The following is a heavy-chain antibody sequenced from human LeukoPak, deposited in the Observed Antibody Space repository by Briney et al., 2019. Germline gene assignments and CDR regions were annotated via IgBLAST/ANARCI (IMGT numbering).Heavy chain of an antibody. D-gene: IGHD7-27*01. V-gene: IGHV3-30*02. CDR2: IRYDGSNK. J-gene: IGHJ4*02. CDR3: ARCPPTNWGLDY. Sequence: GGSLRLSCAASGFTFSSYGMHWVRQAPGKGLEWVAFIRYDGSNKYYADSVKGRFTISRDNSKNTLYLQMNSLRAEDTAVYYCARCPPTNWGLDYWGQGTLVTVSS. CDR1: GFTFSSYG.